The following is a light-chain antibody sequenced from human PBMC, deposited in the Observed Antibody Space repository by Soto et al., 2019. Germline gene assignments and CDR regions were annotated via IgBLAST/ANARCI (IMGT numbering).Light chain of an antibody. J-gene: IGKJ4*01. CDR1: QSVSST. CDR2: GTS. V-gene: IGKV3-15*01. Sequence: EIVMTQSPATLSVSPGERVTLSCRASQSVSSTLAWYQQKPGQAPRLLIYGTSTRATGIPARFSGSGSGTEFTLTISSLQSEDFAIYYCQHYNNWPLTFGGGTKVEIK. CDR3: QHYNNWPLT.